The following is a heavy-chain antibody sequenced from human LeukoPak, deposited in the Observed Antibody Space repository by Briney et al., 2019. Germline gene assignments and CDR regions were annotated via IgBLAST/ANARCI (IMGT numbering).Heavy chain of an antibody. D-gene: IGHD3-9*01. CDR1: GYTFTSYG. Sequence: VASVKVSCKASGYTFTSYGISWVRQAPGQGLEWMGWINPNSGGTNYAQKFQGRVTMTRDTSISTAYMELSRLRSDDTAVYYCARVNFDWLLSDFDYWGQGTLVTVSS. CDR2: INPNSGGT. CDR3: ARVNFDWLLSDFDY. J-gene: IGHJ4*02. V-gene: IGHV1-2*02.